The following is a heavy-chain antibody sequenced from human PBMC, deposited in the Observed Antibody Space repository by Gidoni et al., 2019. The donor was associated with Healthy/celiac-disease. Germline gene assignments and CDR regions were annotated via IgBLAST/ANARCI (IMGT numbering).Heavy chain of an antibody. D-gene: IGHD6-13*01. J-gene: IGHJ4*02. CDR2: ISYDGSNK. CDR3: AVYSSSSHY. Sequence: QVQLVESGGGVVQPVRALRLSCAAAGFTFSSYCMHWVRQAPGKGLEWVAVISYDGSNKYYADSVKGRFTISRDNSKNTLYLQMNSLRAEDTAVYYCAVYSSSSHYWGQGTLVTVSS. V-gene: IGHV3-30*03. CDR1: GFTFSSYC.